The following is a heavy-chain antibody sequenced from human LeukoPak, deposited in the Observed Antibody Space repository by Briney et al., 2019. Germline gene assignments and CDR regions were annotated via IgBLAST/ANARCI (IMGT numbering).Heavy chain of an antibody. CDR1: GYTFTGYY. CDR2: INPNSGGT. V-gene: IGHV1-2*02. J-gene: IGHJ4*02. Sequence: ASVKVSCKASGYTFTGYYMHWVRQAPGQGLEWMGWINPNSGGTNYAQKFQGRVTMTRDTSISTAYMELSRLRSDDTAVYYCARASDYGDYAGPQDYWGQGTLVTVSS. D-gene: IGHD4-17*01. CDR3: ARASDYGDYAGPQDY.